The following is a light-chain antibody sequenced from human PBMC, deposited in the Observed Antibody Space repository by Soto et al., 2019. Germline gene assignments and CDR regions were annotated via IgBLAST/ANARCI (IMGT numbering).Light chain of an antibody. CDR2: AAS. CDR3: QQSYSIPALT. J-gene: IGKJ4*01. V-gene: IGKV1-39*01. Sequence: DIQMTQSPSSLSASVGDRVTITCRASQSISISLNWYQQKPGKAPKLLIYAASSLQSGVPSRFSGSGSGTDFTLTISSLQPADFATYYCQQSYSIPALTFGGGTKVEIK. CDR1: QSISIS.